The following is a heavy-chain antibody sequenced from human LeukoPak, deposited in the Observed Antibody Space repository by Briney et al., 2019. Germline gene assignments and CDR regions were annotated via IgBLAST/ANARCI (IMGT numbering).Heavy chain of an antibody. D-gene: IGHD2-2*01. CDR1: GFTFDDYA. J-gene: IGHJ4*02. V-gene: IGHV3-43*02. CDR2: ISGDGGST. Sequence: PGRSLGLSCAASGFTFDDYAMHWVREAPGEGLEWVSGISGDGGSTYYADSVKGRFTISRDNNKNSLYLQMNSLRTADTAWYYGTIISLRAWVSLCYAYWGQGRMVTVSS. CDR3: TIISLRAWVSLCYAY.